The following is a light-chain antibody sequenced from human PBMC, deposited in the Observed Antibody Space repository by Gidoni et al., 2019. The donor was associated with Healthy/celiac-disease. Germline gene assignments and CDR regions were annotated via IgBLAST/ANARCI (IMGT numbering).Light chain of an antibody. CDR3: AAWDDSLNGWV. Sequence: QSVLTHPPAAASTRGQRVTISCSGSSPNVGSNTVNWYQQLPGTAPKLLIYSNTQRPSGVPDRFSGSKSGTSASLAISGLQSEDEADYYCAAWDDSLNGWVFGGGTKLTVL. CDR2: SNT. J-gene: IGLJ3*02. CDR1: SPNVGSNT. V-gene: IGLV1-44*01.